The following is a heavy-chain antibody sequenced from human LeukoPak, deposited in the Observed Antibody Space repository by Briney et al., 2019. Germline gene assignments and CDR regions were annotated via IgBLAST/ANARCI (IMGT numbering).Heavy chain of an antibody. CDR1: GYTFTGYY. D-gene: IGHD3-3*01. V-gene: IGHV1-2*02. Sequence: ASVKVSCKASGYTFTGYYMHWVRQAPGQGLEWMGWINPNSGGTNYAQKFQGRVTMTRDTSISTAYMELSRLRSDDTAVYYCARDLIDVFWSVYYSNYYYYGMDVWGQGTTVTVSS. CDR3: ARDLIDVFWSVYYSNYYYYGMDV. CDR2: INPNSGGT. J-gene: IGHJ6*02.